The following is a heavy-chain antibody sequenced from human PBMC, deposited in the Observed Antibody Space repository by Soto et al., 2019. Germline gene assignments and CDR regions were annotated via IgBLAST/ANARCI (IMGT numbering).Heavy chain of an antibody. CDR3: GRAVGNSTASRGWLDP. CDR1: GYTFPSYG. D-gene: IGHD6-13*01. Sequence: QVQLVQSGAEVKKPGASVKVSCKASGYTFPSYGITWVRQAPGQGLEWMGWISAYNGNTNYAQKFQDRVTMTTDTSTRTAYMELRSLRSDDTAVYYCGRAVGNSTASRGWLDPWGQGTLVTVSS. J-gene: IGHJ5*02. V-gene: IGHV1-18*01. CDR2: ISAYNGNT.